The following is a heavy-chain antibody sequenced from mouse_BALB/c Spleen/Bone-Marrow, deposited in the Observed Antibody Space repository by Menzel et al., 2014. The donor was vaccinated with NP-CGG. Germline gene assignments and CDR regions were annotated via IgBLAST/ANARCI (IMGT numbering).Heavy chain of an antibody. CDR3: ARSYYVSNPYAMDY. CDR1: GYTFTSYW. CDR2: IAPGSGNI. Sequence: DLVKPGASVKLSCKASGYTFTSYWINWVKQRPGQGLEWIGRIAPGSGNIYYNEMFKVKATLTVDASSSTAYIQLSSLSSEDSAVYFCARSYYVSNPYAMDYWGQGTSVTVSS. J-gene: IGHJ4*01. D-gene: IGHD1-1*01. V-gene: IGHV1S41*01.